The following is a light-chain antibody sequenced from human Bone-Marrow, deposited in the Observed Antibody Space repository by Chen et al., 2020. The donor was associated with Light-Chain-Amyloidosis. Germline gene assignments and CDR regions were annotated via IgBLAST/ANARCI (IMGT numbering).Light chain of an antibody. CDR2: SND. J-gene: IGLJ3*02. Sequence: SVLTQPPSASGTPGQRVAISCSGSSSNIGSNTVNWYQQLPGTAPKLLMFSNDQRPSGIPDPFSGAKPGTSASLAISGLQSEDEAEYYCATWDDSLKVIGGGTKLTVL. CDR3: ATWDDSLKV. V-gene: IGLV1-44*01. CDR1: SSNIGSNT.